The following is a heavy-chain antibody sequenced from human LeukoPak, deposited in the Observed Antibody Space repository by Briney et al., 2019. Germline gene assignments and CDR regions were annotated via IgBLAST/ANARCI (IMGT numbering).Heavy chain of an antibody. D-gene: IGHD6-13*01. V-gene: IGHV4-59*01. CDR3: ARTFDSSWFDY. Sequence: PSETLSLTCTVSGGSISSYYWSWLRQPPGKGLEWIGYIYYSGSTNYNPSLKSRVTISVDTSKNQFSLKLSSVTAADTAVYYCARTFDSSWFDYWGQGTLVTVSS. J-gene: IGHJ4*02. CDR1: GGSISSYY. CDR2: IYYSGST.